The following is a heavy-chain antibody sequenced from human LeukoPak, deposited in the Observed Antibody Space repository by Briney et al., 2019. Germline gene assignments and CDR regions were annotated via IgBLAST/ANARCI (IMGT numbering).Heavy chain of an antibody. D-gene: IGHD4/OR15-4a*01. V-gene: IGHV3-53*01. Sequence: GGSLRLSCTVSGFTVSSNSMSWVRQAPGKGLEWVSFIYSDNTHYSDSVKGRFTISRDNSKNTLYLQMNSLRAEDTAVYYCAGRVGAYSHPYDYWGQGTLVTVSS. CDR3: AGRVGAYSHPYDY. J-gene: IGHJ4*02. CDR1: GFTVSSNS. CDR2: IYSDNT.